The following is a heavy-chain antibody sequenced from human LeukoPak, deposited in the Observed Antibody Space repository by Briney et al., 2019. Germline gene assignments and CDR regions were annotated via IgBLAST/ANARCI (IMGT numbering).Heavy chain of an antibody. D-gene: IGHD3-10*01. J-gene: IGHJ4*02. CDR1: GYSISSGHY. CDR3: ARDCPSGYFDY. Sequence: SETLSLTCSVSGYSISSGHYWGWLRQSPGKGLEWIGSLNHRGTTYYNPSVKSQVSISVDTSKNQFSLMLTSVTAADTAVYFCARDCPSGYFDYWGQGTPVTVSS. V-gene: IGHV4-38-2*02. CDR2: LNHRGTT.